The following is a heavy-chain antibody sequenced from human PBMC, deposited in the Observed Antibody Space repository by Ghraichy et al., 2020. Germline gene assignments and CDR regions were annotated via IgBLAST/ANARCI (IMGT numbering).Heavy chain of an antibody. CDR2: IYHSGST. Sequence: SQTLSLTCTVSGGSISNYYWNWIRQPPGKGLEWIGYIYHSGSTNYNPSLKTPVTISLDTSKDQFSLKLTAVTAADTAVYYCVRGDDFWSGYQFWGQGILVTVSP. CDR1: GGSISNYY. CDR3: VRGDDFWSGYQF. D-gene: IGHD3-3*01. V-gene: IGHV4-59*01. J-gene: IGHJ4*02.